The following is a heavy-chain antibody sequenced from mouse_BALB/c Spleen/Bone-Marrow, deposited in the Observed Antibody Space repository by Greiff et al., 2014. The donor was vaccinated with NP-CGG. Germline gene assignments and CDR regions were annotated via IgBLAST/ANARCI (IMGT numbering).Heavy chain of an antibody. CDR1: GYTFTDYY. D-gene: IGHD2-1*01. J-gene: IGHJ2*01. CDR3: ARGIYYGNYFDY. Sequence: EVQLQQSGPELVKPGASVKMSCKASGYTFTDYYMDWVKQSHGESFEWIGRVNPYNGGTSYNQKSKGKATLTVDKSSSTAYMELNSLTSEDSAVYYCARGIYYGNYFDYWGQGTTLTVSS. V-gene: IGHV1-19*01. CDR2: VNPYNGGT.